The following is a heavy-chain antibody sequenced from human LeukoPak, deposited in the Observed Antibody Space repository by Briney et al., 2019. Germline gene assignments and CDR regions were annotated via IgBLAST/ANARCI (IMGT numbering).Heavy chain of an antibody. CDR2: ISGSGDRI. D-gene: IGHD1-26*01. Sequence: GGSLRLSCAASGLTFNNYAMNWVRPALGKGLEWVSAISGSGDRIYYADSVKGRFTISRDSSKNTLYLQMNTMRGEDTAVYFCAKAKAKSGSYYFDYWGQGTLVTVT. V-gene: IGHV3-23*01. J-gene: IGHJ4*02. CDR1: GLTFNNYA. CDR3: AKAKAKSGSYYFDY.